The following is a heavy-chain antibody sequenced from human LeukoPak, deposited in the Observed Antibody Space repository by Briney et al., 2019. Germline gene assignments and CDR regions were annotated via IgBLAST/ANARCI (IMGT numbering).Heavy chain of an antibody. Sequence: GGSLRLSCAASGFXSSNYVMHWVRQAPGKGLVWVSSLSTDEITSYADSVKGRFPISRDNAKNTLYLQMNSLRAEDTAVYYCTRDLSWLLFDYWGQGTLVSVSS. CDR1: GFXSSNYV. CDR2: LSTDEIT. D-gene: IGHD3-9*01. J-gene: IGHJ4*02. V-gene: IGHV3-74*01. CDR3: TRDLSWLLFDY.